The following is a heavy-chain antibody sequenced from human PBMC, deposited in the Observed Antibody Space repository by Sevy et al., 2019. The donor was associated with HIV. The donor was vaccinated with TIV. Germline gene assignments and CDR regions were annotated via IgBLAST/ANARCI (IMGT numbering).Heavy chain of an antibody. CDR3: ARDRRNYSGQYFDF. J-gene: IGHJ4*02. Sequence: GGSLRLSCAASGFIFSDYYMSWIRQSPGKGLEWVSDRSSGTTHRKYAESGKGRITISKDNAHNSLYLQKNSLTVEDTAVYYCARDRRNYSGQYFDFWGQGTLVTVSS. CDR1: GFIFSDYY. D-gene: IGHD1-7*01. CDR2: RSSGTTHR. V-gene: IGHV3-11*06.